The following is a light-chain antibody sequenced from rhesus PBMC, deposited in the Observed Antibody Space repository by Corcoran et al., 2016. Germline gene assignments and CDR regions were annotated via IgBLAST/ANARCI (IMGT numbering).Light chain of an antibody. Sequence: DIQMTQSPSSLSASVGDRVTITCRASENVNYYLNWYQQKPGKAPQFLIYKASTLQSGVPSRFSGSGSGTDYTFTISSLQPEDVATYYCQHGYGTPYSFGQGTKVEIK. V-gene: IGKV1-74*01. J-gene: IGKJ2*01. CDR3: QHGYGTPYS. CDR2: KAS. CDR1: ENVNYY.